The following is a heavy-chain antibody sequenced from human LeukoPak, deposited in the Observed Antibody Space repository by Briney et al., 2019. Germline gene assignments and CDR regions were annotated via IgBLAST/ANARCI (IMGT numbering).Heavy chain of an antibody. CDR1: GFTFSSDS. V-gene: IGHV3-21*01. CDR2: ITSSSSYT. J-gene: IGHJ6*03. D-gene: IGHD2-2*01. Sequence: GGSLRLSCAASGFTFSSDSMNWVRQAPGKGLEWVSSITSSSSYTYYADSVKGRFTISRDNAKNSLYLQMDSLRVEDTAVYYCARRNPSCYGRQCYYYMDVWGRGTPVTVSS. CDR3: ARRNPSCYGRQCYYYMDV.